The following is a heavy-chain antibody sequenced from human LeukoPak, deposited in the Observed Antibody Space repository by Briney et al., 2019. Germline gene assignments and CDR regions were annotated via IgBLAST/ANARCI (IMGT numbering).Heavy chain of an antibody. CDR3: ARDWSGPYYFDY. CDR2: IYTSGST. J-gene: IGHJ4*01. CDR1: GGSISSGSYY. Sequence: SETLSLTCTVSGGSISSGSYYWSWIRQPAGKGLEWIGRIYTSGSTNYNPSLKSRVTISVDTSKNQFSLKLSSVTAADTAVYYCARDWSGPYYFDYWGQGTLVTVSS. V-gene: IGHV4-61*02. D-gene: IGHD3-3*01.